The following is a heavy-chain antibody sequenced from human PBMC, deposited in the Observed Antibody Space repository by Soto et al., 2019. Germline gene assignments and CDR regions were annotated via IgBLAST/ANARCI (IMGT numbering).Heavy chain of an antibody. Sequence: QVQLVQTGAEVKKPGASVKVSCKASGYTFTSYGISWVRQAPGHGLEWMGWISAYNGNTNYAQKLQGRVTMTTDTSTSTAYMELRSLRSDDTAVYYCARIRITMIVVGPTDYWGQGTLVTVSS. D-gene: IGHD3-22*01. CDR3: ARIRITMIVVGPTDY. CDR2: ISAYNGNT. V-gene: IGHV1-18*01. J-gene: IGHJ4*02. CDR1: GYTFTSYG.